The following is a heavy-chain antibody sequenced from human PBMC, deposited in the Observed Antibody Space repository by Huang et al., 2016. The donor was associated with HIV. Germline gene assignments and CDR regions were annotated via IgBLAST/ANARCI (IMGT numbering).Heavy chain of an antibody. CDR2: INHIGKS. CDR1: GGSFIGYY. J-gene: IGHJ4*02. V-gene: IGHV4-34*01. CDR3: AREKAADSAWYGVYYFDY. Sequence: QVQLRQWGAGLVKPSETLSLTCAVYGGSFIGYYWTWIRQSPGKGLEWIGGINHIGKSNYQRCLKSRVTISKDTAKNQCSLQLTSVSAADTGVYFCAREKAADSAWYGVYYFDYWGEGALVTVTS. D-gene: IGHD6-19*01.